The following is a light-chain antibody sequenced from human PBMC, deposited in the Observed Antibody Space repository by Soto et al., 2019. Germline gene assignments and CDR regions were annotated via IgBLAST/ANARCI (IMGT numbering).Light chain of an antibody. J-gene: IGLJ2*01. V-gene: IGLV2-11*01. CDR1: SSNVGGYNF. Sequence: QSALTQPRSVSGSPGQSVTISCTGTSSNVGGYNFVSWYQHHPGRVPQLLIYDVIKRPSGVPDRFSGSKSGNTASLTISGXXAXXXXXXYCCSYAGSYTLIFGGGTKVTVL. CDR3: CSYAGSYTLI. CDR2: DVI.